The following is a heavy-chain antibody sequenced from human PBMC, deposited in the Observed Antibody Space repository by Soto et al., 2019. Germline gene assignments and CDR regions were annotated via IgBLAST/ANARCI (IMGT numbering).Heavy chain of an antibody. CDR3: AADHSSSQVKFDP. J-gene: IGHJ5*02. CDR2: IVVGSGNT. V-gene: IGHV1-58*01. Sequence: ASVKVSCKASGFTFTSSAVQWVRQARGQRLEWIGWIVVGSGNTNYAQKLQERVTITRDMSTSTAYMELSSLRSEDTAVYYCAADHSSSQVKFDPWGQGTLVTVSS. CDR1: GFTFTSSA. D-gene: IGHD6-13*01.